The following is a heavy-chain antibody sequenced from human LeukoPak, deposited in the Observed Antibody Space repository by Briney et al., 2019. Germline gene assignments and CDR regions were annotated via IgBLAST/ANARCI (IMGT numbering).Heavy chain of an antibody. Sequence: PGGSVRLSCVASGFDFNDNFMIWVRQAPGQGLEWISIIYASGGAYHSESVKGRFSAFRDTSRNTVFLQMNNLRADDTAMYYCVRRHDYWGQGTLVTVSS. V-gene: IGHV3-53*01. CDR2: IYASGGA. CDR3: VRRHDY. CDR1: GFDFNDNF. J-gene: IGHJ4*02.